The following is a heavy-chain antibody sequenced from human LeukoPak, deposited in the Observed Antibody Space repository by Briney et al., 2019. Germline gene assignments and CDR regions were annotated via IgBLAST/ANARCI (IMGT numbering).Heavy chain of an antibody. D-gene: IGHD1-26*01. CDR3: ARDRGGIVGDTNAFDI. CDR1: GGSISSGNYY. CDR2: LHTSGST. V-gene: IGHV4-61*02. Sequence: SQTLSLTCTVSGGSISSGNYYWSWVRQPAGKGLQWIGRLHTSGSTNYNPSLGSRVTISVDTSETQFSLKLRYMTAADTAVYYCARDRGGIVGDTNAFDIWGQGTMVTVSS. J-gene: IGHJ3*02.